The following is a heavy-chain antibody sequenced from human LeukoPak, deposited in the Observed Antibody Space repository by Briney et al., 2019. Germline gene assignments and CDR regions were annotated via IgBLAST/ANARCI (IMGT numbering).Heavy chain of an antibody. Sequence: PGGSLRLSCAASGITFSSYWMSWVRQAPGKGLEWVANIKEDGSEEYYVDSVKGRFTISRDNARNSLYLQMNSLRAEDTAVYYCARSRFNYDSSGYSSFYYWGQGTLVTVSS. CDR1: GITFSSYW. D-gene: IGHD3-22*01. V-gene: IGHV3-7*01. J-gene: IGHJ4*02. CDR3: ARSRFNYDSSGYSSFYY. CDR2: IKEDGSEE.